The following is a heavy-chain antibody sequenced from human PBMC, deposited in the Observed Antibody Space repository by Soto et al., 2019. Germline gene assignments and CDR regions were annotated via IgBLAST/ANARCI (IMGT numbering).Heavy chain of an antibody. CDR3: ATEYVLKGLRARYNWFGP. CDR1: GYTFTRYG. V-gene: IGHV1-18*04. J-gene: IGHJ5*02. D-gene: IGHD3-16*01. CDR2: TSAYTGNT. Sequence: ASVKFSCKASGYTFTRYGITWVRQPLAKRLACLAWTSAYTGNTNYAQKLQGRVNMPKDTSKSTAYTELRSLSSFETAVYPCATEYVLKGLRARYNWFGPWG.